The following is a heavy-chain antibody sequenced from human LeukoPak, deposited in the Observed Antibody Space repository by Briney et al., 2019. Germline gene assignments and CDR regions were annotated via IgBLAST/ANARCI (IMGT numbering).Heavy chain of an antibody. V-gene: IGHV1-69*05. D-gene: IGHD3-3*01. Sequence: ASVKVSCKASGGTFSSYAISWVRQAPGQGLEWMGGIIPIFGTANYAQKFQGRVTITTDESTSTAYMELSSLRSEDTAVYYCARDSLRSTFDRWASDAFDIWGQGTMVTVSS. J-gene: IGHJ3*02. CDR1: GGTFSSYA. CDR3: ARDSLRSTFDRWASDAFDI. CDR2: IIPIFGTA.